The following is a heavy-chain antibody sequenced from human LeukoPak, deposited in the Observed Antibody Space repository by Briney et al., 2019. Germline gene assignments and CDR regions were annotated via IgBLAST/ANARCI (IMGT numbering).Heavy chain of an antibody. CDR1: GFTFGDYA. D-gene: IGHD1-26*01. V-gene: IGHV3-49*04. J-gene: IGHJ4*02. Sequence: PGRSLRLSCTASGFTFGDYAMSWVRQAPGKGLEWVGFIRSKAYGGTTEYAASEKGRFTISRDDSKSIAYLQMNSLKTEDTAVYYCTRAGGWEDFDYWGQGTLVTVSS. CDR3: TRAGGWEDFDY. CDR2: IRSKAYGGTT.